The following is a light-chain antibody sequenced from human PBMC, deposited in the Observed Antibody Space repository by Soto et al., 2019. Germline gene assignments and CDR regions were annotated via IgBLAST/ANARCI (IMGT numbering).Light chain of an antibody. Sequence: QSALTQPASVSGSPGQSITISCTGSSSDVGGYNYVSWYQQHPGQAPKLMIYDVSNRPSGVANRFSGSKSGNTASLSISGLQAEDEDDYYCSSYTSSSIDYVFGTGTKLTVL. J-gene: IGLJ1*01. V-gene: IGLV2-14*01. CDR3: SSYTSSSIDYV. CDR2: DVS. CDR1: SSDVGGYNY.